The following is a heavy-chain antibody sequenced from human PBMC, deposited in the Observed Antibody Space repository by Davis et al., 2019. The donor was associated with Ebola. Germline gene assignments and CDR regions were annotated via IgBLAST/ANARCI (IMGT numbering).Heavy chain of an antibody. CDR1: GGSFSGYY. D-gene: IGHD6-13*01. CDR2: INHSGST. Sequence: MPSETLSLTCAVYGGSFSGYYWSWIRQPPGKGLEWIGEINHSGSTNYNPSLKSRVTISVDTSKNQFSLKLSSVTAADTAVYYCARGSSRLHSSSWYRYWGQGTLVTVSS. CDR3: ARGSSRLHSSSWYRY. J-gene: IGHJ4*02. V-gene: IGHV4-34*01.